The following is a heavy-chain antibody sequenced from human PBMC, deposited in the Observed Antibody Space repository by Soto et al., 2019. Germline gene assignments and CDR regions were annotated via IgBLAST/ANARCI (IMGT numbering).Heavy chain of an antibody. CDR3: ARDVTVGLGDY. V-gene: IGHV1-18*01. Sequence: QVQLVQSGAEVKKPGASVKVSCKASGYSFTSDGISGVRQAPGQGLEWVGWISVHNGNTDYEQKLQGRVTMTTDTSPSTAYMELRSLRSDDTAVYYCARDVTVGLGDYWGQGTLVTVSS. J-gene: IGHJ4*02. CDR2: ISVHNGNT. CDR1: GYSFTSDG. D-gene: IGHD3-10*01.